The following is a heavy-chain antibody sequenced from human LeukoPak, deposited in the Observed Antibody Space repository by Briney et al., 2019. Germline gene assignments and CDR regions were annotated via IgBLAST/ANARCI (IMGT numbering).Heavy chain of an antibody. V-gene: IGHV3-21*01. CDR2: ISSGSTYI. D-gene: IGHD3-22*01. CDR1: GFFLSHYT. Sequence: GGSLRLSCAASGFFLSHYTMNWVRQAPGKGLEWVSSISSGSTYINYADSMKGRFTVSRDNAKNSLYLQMNSLGAEDTAVYYCARDSGYYGLAFDYWGQGTLVTVSS. CDR3: ARDSGYYGLAFDY. J-gene: IGHJ4*02.